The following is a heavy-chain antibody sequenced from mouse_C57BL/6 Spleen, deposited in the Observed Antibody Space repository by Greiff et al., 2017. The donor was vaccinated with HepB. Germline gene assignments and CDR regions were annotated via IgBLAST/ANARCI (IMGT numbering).Heavy chain of an antibody. J-gene: IGHJ2*01. CDR2: IDPSDSYT. D-gene: IGHD2-4*01. Sequence: VQLQQPGAELVKPGASVKLSCKASGYTFTSYWMQWVKQRPGQGLEWIGEIDPSDSYTNYNQKFKGKATLTVDTSSSTAYMQLSSLTSEDSAVYYCARRGGYDYDLDYWGQGTTLTVSS. CDR3: ARRGGYDYDLDY. V-gene: IGHV1-50*01. CDR1: GYTFTSYW.